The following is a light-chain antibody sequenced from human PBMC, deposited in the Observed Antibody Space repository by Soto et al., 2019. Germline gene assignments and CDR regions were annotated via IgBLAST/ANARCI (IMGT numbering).Light chain of an antibody. Sequence: QSALTQPASVSGSPGQSITISCTGTSSDVGGYNYVSWYQQHPGKAPKLMIYDVSNRPSGVSNRCSGSKSGNTASLTISGLQAEDEADYYCSSYTSSSNKVFGPETNVTVL. J-gene: IGLJ1*01. CDR3: SSYTSSSNKV. V-gene: IGLV2-14*01. CDR2: DVS. CDR1: SSDVGGYNY.